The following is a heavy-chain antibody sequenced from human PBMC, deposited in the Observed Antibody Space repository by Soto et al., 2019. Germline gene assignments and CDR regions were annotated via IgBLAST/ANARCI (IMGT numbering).Heavy chain of an antibody. D-gene: IGHD2-2*01. V-gene: IGHV1-3*01. J-gene: IGHJ5*02. CDR3: ARDQLLWVYNWFDP. Sequence: GASVKVSCKASGYTFTSYSMHWVRQAPGQRLEWMGWINVGNGHTKYTQKFQGRVTITRDTSASTAYMELSSLRSEDTAVYYCARDQLLWVYNWFDPWGQGTLVTVSS. CDR2: INVGNGHT. CDR1: GYTFTSYS.